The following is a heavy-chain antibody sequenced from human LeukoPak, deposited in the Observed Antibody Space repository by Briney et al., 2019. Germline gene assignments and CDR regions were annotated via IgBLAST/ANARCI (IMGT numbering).Heavy chain of an antibody. Sequence: SGPTLVNPTQTLTLTCTFSGFSLSTSGMCVSWIRQPPGKALEWLARIDWDDEKYYSTSLKTRLTISKATSKNQVVLTMTNIDPVDTATYYCARIRAYYYDSSGYSVNPYFDYWGQGTLVTVSS. D-gene: IGHD3-22*01. CDR3: ARIRAYYYDSSGYSVNPYFDY. V-gene: IGHV2-70*11. CDR1: GFSLSTSGMC. CDR2: IDWDDEK. J-gene: IGHJ4*02.